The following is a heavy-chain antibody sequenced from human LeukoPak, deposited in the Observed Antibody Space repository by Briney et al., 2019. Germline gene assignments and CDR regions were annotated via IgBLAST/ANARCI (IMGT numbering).Heavy chain of an antibody. Sequence: GGSLRLSCAASGFSFNTYTMRWVRQAPGKGLEWVAVISHDGSYKYHADSVRGRFTISRDNFKHTLYLQMNSLRAEDTAVYYCARESYSASGSYFDYWGQGTLVTVSS. D-gene: IGHD3-10*01. J-gene: IGHJ4*02. V-gene: IGHV3-30*04. CDR2: ISHDGSYK. CDR1: GFSFNTYT. CDR3: ARESYSASGSYFDY.